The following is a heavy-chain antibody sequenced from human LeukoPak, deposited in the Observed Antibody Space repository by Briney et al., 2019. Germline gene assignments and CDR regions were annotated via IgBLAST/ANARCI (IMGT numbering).Heavy chain of an antibody. CDR2: IYYSGST. CDR3: ARRTSGWHDAFDI. J-gene: IGHJ3*02. V-gene: IGHV4-39*01. Sequence: SETLSLTCTVSGGSISSSSYYWGWIRQPPGKGLEWIGSIYYSGSTYYNPSLKSRVTISVDTSKSQFSLRLSSVTAADTAVYYCARRTSGWHDAFDIWGQETMVTVSS. D-gene: IGHD6-19*01. CDR1: GGSISSSSYY.